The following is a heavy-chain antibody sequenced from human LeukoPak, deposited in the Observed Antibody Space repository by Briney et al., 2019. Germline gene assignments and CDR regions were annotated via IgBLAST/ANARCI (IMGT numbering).Heavy chain of an antibody. Sequence: SETLSLTCTVSGDSIRNYYWSWIRQPPGKGLEWIGYIYYRGNTNYNPSLKSRVIISIDTSKSQFSLKMSSVTAADTAVYFCARDSPLQYASSSAGFDYWGQGTLVTVSS. CDR1: GDSIRNYY. D-gene: IGHD6-6*01. J-gene: IGHJ4*02. CDR2: IYYRGNT. CDR3: ARDSPLQYASSSAGFDY. V-gene: IGHV4-59*01.